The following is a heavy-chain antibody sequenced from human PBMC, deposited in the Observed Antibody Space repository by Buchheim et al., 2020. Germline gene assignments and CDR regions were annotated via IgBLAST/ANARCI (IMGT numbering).Heavy chain of an antibody. V-gene: IGHV4-30-4*01. J-gene: IGHJ4*02. D-gene: IGHD3-3*01. CDR1: GGSISSGDYY. CDR2: IYYSGST. CDR3: ARCRLYYDFWSGYPTGCYYFDY. Sequence: QVQLQESGPGLVKPSQTLSLTCTVSGGSISSGDYYWSWIRQPPGKGLEWIGYIYYSGSTYYNPSLKSRVTISVDTSKNQFSLKLSSVTAADTAVYYCARCRLYYDFWSGYPTGCYYFDYWGQGTL.